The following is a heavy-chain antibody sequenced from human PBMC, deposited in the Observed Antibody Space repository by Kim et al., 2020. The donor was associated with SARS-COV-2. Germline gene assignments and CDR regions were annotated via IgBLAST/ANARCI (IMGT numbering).Heavy chain of an antibody. V-gene: IGHV3-21*01. J-gene: IGHJ4*02. D-gene: IGHD3-22*01. CDR1: GVSFSTTT. Sequence: GGSLRLSCAASGVSFSTTTMNWVRQAPGKGLHWVSSITGSGTYIYYADSVKGRFTISRDNAKNSLYLQMNSLRAEDTAVYYCERDACLVDSCDNLDYWGQGTLVTVSS. CDR3: ERDACLVDSCDNLDY. CDR2: ITGSGTYI.